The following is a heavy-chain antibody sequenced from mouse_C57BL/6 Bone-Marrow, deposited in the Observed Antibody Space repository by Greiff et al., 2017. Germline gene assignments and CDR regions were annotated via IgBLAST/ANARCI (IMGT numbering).Heavy chain of an antibody. CDR2: IDPNSGGT. Sequence: VQLQQPGAELVQPGASVKLSCKASGYTFTSYWMHWVKQRPGRGLEWIGRIDPNSGGTKYNEKFKSKATLTVDKPSSTAYMQLSSLTSECSAVYNCASGGFYAMDYWGQGTSVTVSS. J-gene: IGHJ4*01. CDR3: ASGGFYAMDY. CDR1: GYTFTSYW. V-gene: IGHV1-72*01.